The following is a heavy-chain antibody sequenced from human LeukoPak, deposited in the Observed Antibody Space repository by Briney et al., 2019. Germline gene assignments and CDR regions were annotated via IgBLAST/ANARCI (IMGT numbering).Heavy chain of an antibody. V-gene: IGHV3-23*01. CDR3: AKDLYYYDSSGYYPNDAFDI. CDR1: GFTFGDYA. J-gene: IGHJ3*02. D-gene: IGHD3-22*01. Sequence: GGSLRLSCTASGFTFGDYAMNWFRQAPGKGLEWVSAISGSGGSTYYADSVKGRFTISRDNSKNTLYLQMNSLRAEDTAVYYCAKDLYYYDSSGYYPNDAFDIWGQGTMVTVSS. CDR2: ISGSGGST.